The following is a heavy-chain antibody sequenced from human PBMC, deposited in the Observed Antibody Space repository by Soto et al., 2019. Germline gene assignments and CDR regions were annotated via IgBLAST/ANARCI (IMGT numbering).Heavy chain of an antibody. CDR3: ERAVAGWGFDY. CDR2: IIPIHGIA. CDR1: GGTFSSYT. J-gene: IGHJ4*02. Sequence: QVQLVQSEAEVKKHGSSVKVSCKASGGTFSSYTISWVRQAPGQGLEWMGRIIPIHGIANYAQKVQGRVTITADKATSTAYMELSSLRSEDTAVYYCERAVAGWGFDYLGQGTLVTVSS. D-gene: IGHD3-10*01. V-gene: IGHV1-69*02.